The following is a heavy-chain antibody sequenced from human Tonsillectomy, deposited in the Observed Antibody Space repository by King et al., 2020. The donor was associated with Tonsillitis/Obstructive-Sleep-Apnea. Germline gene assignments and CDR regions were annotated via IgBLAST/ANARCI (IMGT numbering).Heavy chain of an antibody. V-gene: IGHV3-21*01. CDR2: ITSSSSYI. Sequence: VQLVESGGGLVKPGGSLRLSCAASRFTFSTYSMNWVRQAPGKGLEWVSSITSSSSYIYYADSVKGRFTISRDNAKNSLYLQMNSLRAEDTAVYYCSRSGHDSYNYYHMDVWGKGTTVTVSS. CDR1: RFTFSTYS. CDR3: SRSGHDSYNYYHMDV. D-gene: IGHD1-26*01. J-gene: IGHJ6*03.